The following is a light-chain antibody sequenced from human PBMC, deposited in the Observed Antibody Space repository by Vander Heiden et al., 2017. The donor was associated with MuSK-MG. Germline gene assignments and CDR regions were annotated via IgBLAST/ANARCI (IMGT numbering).Light chain of an antibody. Sequence: EIVMTQSPATLSVSPGERVTLPCRASQSVTNNLAWYQQKPGQAPRLLIYGASTRATGIPARFSGSGSGTEFTVTISSLQSEDFAVYYCQQDKNCPLTFGGGTKVEIK. J-gene: IGKJ4*01. CDR2: GAS. V-gene: IGKV3-15*01. CDR1: QSVTNN. CDR3: QQDKNCPLT.